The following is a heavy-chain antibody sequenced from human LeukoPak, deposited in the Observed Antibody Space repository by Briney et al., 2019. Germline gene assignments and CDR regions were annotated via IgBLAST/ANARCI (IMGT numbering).Heavy chain of an antibody. V-gene: IGHV3-7*01. D-gene: IGHD2-21*02. CDR1: GFTFSSYW. CDR3: ARFALAYCGGDCSFDY. J-gene: IGHJ4*02. CDR2: IKQDGSEK. Sequence: GGSLRLSCAASGFTFSSYWMSWVRQAPGKGLEWVANIKQDGSEKYYVDSVKGRFTISRDNAKNSLYLQMNSLRGEDTAVYYCARFALAYCGGDCSFDYWGQGTLVTVSS.